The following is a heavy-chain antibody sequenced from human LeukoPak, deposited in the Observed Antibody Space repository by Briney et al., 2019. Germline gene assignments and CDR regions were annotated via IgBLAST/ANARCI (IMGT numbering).Heavy chain of an antibody. CDR1: GYTFTSYD. J-gene: IGHJ5*02. V-gene: IGHV1-8*01. CDR3: ARGDPDYYGSGSSNWFDP. D-gene: IGHD3-10*01. CDR2: MNPNSGNT. Sequence: ASVKVSCKASGYTFTSYDINWVRQATGQGLEWMGWMNPNSGNTGYAQKFQGRVTMTRSTSISTAYMELSSLRSEDTAVYYCARGDPDYYGSGSSNWFDPWGQGTLVTVSS.